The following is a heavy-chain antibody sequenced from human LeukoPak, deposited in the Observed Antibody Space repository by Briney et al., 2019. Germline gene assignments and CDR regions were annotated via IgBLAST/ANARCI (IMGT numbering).Heavy chain of an antibody. V-gene: IGHV3-21*01. Sequence: PGGSLRLSCAASGFTFSSYWMNWVRQAPGKGLEWVSSISSSSSYIYYADSVKGRFTISRDNAKNSLYLQMNSLRAEDTAVYYCARDPGYCSGGSCYPYYFDYWGQGTLVTVSS. D-gene: IGHD2-15*01. CDR3: ARDPGYCSGGSCYPYYFDY. CDR1: GFTFSSYW. CDR2: ISSSSSYI. J-gene: IGHJ4*02.